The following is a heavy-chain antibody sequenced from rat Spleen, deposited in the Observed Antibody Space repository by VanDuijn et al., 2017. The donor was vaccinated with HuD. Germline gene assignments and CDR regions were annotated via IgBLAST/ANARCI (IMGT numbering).Heavy chain of an antibody. CDR3: VSHGARISRFAY. CDR1: GFTFSDYY. J-gene: IGHJ3*01. V-gene: IGHV5-25*01. D-gene: IGHD2-7*01. CDR2: ISPSGGST. Sequence: EVQLAESGGGLVQPGRSLKLSCAVSGFTFSDYYMAWVRQAPTKGLEWVASISPSGGSTYYRDSVKGRFTISRDKTRSTLYLQMDSLGSEDTATYCCVSHGARISRFAYWGQGTLVTVSS.